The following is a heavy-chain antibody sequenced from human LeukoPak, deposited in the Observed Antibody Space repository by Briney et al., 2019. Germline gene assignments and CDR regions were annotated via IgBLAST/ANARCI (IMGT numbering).Heavy chain of an antibody. V-gene: IGHV1-69*13. CDR1: GGTFSSYA. J-gene: IGHJ6*02. D-gene: IGHD4-11*01. CDR3: ARDFSHDYSNYGGKDV. CDR2: IIPIFGTA. Sequence: SVKVSCKASGGTFSSYAISWVRQAPGQGLEWMGGIIPIFGTANYAQKFQGRVTITADESTSTAYMELSSLRSEDTAVYYCARDFSHDYSNYGGKDVWGQGTTVTVSS.